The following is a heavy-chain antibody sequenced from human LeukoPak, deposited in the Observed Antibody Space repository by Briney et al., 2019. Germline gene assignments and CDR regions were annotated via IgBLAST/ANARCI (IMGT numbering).Heavy chain of an antibody. CDR3: ARTGYNSAWNVYFDY. D-gene: IGHD6-19*01. CDR1: GDSINDYY. J-gene: IGHJ4*02. V-gene: IGHV4-59*01. CDR2: IYYSGST. Sequence: SETLSLTCTVSGDSINDYYWSWIRPPPGKGRGWIGYIYYSGSTNYNPSLKSRVTISLDTSKNQFSLKLTSVTDADTAVYYCARTGYNSAWNVYFDYWGQGTLVTVSS.